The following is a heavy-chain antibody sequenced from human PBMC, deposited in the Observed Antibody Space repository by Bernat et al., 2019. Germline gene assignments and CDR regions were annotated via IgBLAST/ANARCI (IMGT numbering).Heavy chain of an antibody. CDR1: GGSFSGYY. D-gene: IGHD6-13*01. J-gene: IGHJ4*02. Sequence: QVQLQQWGAGLLKPSETLSLTCAVYGGSFSGYYWSWIRQPPGEGLEWIGEINHSGGTNYNPSLKSRVTISVDTSKNQFSLKLSSVTVADTAVYYCARGGEGQQLVLVYWGQGTLVTVSS. CDR2: INHSGGT. CDR3: ARGGEGQQLVLVY. V-gene: IGHV4-34*01.